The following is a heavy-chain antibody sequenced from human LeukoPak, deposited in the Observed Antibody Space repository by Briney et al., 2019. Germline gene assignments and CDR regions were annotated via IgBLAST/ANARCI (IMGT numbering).Heavy chain of an antibody. CDR1: GYSFSSYW. V-gene: IGHV5-51*01. CDR2: IYPGDSDT. J-gene: IGHJ4*02. CDR3: ANILGGWYGPFDY. D-gene: IGHD6-19*01. Sequence: GESLQISCKGSGYSFSSYWIGWVRQMPGKGLECMGIIYPGDSDTRYSPSFQGQVTISADKSISTAYLQWSSLKASDTAMYYCANILGGWYGPFDYWGQGTLVTVSS.